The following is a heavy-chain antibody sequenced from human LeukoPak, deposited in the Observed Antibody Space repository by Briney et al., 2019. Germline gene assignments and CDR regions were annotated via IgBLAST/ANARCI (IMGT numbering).Heavy chain of an antibody. CDR3: AGTLWFGGIPDY. D-gene: IGHD3-10*01. CDR2: IYYSGDT. CDR1: GGSISSSSYY. J-gene: IGHJ4*02. Sequence: SETLSLTCIVSGGSISSSSYYWGWIRQPPGKGLQWIGSIYYSGDTYYNTSLKSRVTISLDTSKNQFSLKLSSVTAADTAVYYCAGTLWFGGIPDYWGQGTLVTVSS. V-gene: IGHV4-39*07.